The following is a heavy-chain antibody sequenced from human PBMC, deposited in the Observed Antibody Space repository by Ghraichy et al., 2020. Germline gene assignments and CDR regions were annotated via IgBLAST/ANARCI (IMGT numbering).Heavy chain of an antibody. CDR2: VYDSGST. Sequence: SETLSLTCTVSGVPISSYFWSWIRQPPGKRLEWIGYVYDSGSTTYNPSYNTSLKSRVTISADTSKNQLSLKLTSVTTADTAVYYWARVVLDTVITNYFFDYWGQGILVSVSS. CDR3: ARVVLDTVITNYFFDY. J-gene: IGHJ4*02. D-gene: IGHD5-18*01. V-gene: IGHV4-59*12. CDR1: GVPISSYF.